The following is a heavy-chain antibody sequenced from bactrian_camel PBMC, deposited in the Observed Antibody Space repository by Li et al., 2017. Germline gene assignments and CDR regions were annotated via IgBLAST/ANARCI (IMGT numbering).Heavy chain of an antibody. J-gene: IGHJ4*01. CDR3: AADSRPWTDCLHLKYEYNY. CDR2: IDTGDNT. CDR1: GSNTYY. V-gene: IGHV3S53*01. Sequence: HVQLVESGGGSVQAGGSLKLSCVVSGSNTYYMAWFRQAPGKEREGVGCIDTGDNTRYADSVKGRFTISKDNAKNILYLQMNNLKPEDTAMYYCAADSRPWTDCLHLKYEYNYWGQGTQVTVS.